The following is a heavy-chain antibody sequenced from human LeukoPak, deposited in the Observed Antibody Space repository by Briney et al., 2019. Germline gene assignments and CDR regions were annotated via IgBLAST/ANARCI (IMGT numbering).Heavy chain of an antibody. CDR2: IIGISDNT. D-gene: IGHD5-18*01. CDR3: AKLGGYSYGQRRTVNQY. J-gene: IGHJ4*02. Sequence: GGSLRLSCAASGFTFSNYAMTWVRQAPGRGLEWVSIIGISDNTYYADSVKGRFTISRDSCKNTLYLQMNSLRAEDTAVYYCAKLGGYSYGQRRTVNQYWGQGTLVTVSS. V-gene: IGHV3-23*01. CDR1: GFTFSNYA.